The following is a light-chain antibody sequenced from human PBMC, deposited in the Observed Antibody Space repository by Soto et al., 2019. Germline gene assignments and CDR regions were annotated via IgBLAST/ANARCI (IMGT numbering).Light chain of an antibody. J-gene: IGLJ2*01. CDR3: QAWHSNTVV. Sequence: SYELTQPPSVSVSPGQTASITCSGDKLGEKYACWYQLKPGQSPVLVIYQDTKRPSGIPERFSGSNSGNTATLTISGTQAMDEADYYCQAWHSNTVVFGGGTKLTVL. CDR1: KLGEKY. V-gene: IGLV3-1*01. CDR2: QDT.